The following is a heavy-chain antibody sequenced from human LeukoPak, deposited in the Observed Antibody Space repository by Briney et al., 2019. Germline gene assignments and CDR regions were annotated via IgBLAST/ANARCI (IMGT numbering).Heavy chain of an antibody. CDR2: ISAYNGNT. J-gene: IGHJ5*02. CDR3: AGRTAAAGTYWFDP. CDR1: GYTFTSYG. Sequence: ASVKVSCKASGYTFTSYGISWVRQAPGQGLEWMGWISAYNGNTNYAQKLQGRVTMTTDTSTSTAYMELRSLRSDDTAVYYCAGRTAAAGTYWFDPWGQGTLVTVSS. V-gene: IGHV1-18*01. D-gene: IGHD6-13*01.